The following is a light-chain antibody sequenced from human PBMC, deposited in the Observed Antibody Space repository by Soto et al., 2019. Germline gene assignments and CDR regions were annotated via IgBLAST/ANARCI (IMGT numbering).Light chain of an antibody. V-gene: IGLV2-14*01. CDR2: DVS. J-gene: IGLJ1*01. Sequence: QSVLTQPASVSGSPGQSITISCTGTSSDVVGYNYVSWYQQHPGKAPKLMIYDVSNRPSGVSNRFPGSKSGNTASLTISGLQAEDEADYYCSSYTSSSTLGGVFGTGTKVTVL. CDR3: SSYTSSSTLGGV. CDR1: SSDVVGYNY.